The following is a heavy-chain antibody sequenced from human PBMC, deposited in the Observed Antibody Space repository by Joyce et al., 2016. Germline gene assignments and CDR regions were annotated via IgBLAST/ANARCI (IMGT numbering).Heavy chain of an antibody. V-gene: IGHV1-69*12. J-gene: IGHJ6*02. Sequence: QVLLVQSGATVKRPGSSLKVSCKSSGGAFSNFTVNWVRQAPGQRLEWMGGIVPCFGAAKYAGHFQGRVTLTADLSTRTAFMEVSSLTSADTAVYYCARGGTSSDHFFFYTLDIWGPGTTVIVSS. D-gene: IGHD1-14*01. CDR2: IVPCFGAA. CDR1: GGAFSNFT. CDR3: ARGGTSSDHFFFYTLDI.